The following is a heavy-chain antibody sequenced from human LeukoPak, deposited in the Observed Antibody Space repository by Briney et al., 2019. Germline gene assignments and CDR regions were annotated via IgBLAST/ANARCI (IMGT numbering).Heavy chain of an antibody. CDR2: ISWNSDNI. Sequence: AGRSLRLSCAASGFTFDDYAMHWVRQAPGKGLEWVSGISWNSDNIAYADSVKGRLTISRDNAKNSLYLQMNSLRAEDAALYYCAKSHIPRYSSGWLPDYWGQGTLVTVSS. D-gene: IGHD6-19*01. CDR1: GFTFDDYA. V-gene: IGHV3-9*01. J-gene: IGHJ4*02. CDR3: AKSHIPRYSSGWLPDY.